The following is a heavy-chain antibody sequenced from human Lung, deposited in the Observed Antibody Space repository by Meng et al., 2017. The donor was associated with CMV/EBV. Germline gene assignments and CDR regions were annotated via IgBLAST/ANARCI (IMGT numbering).Heavy chain of an antibody. Sequence: QVRLQAPGPGLAKPSVTLSTTCAGAGGSISSRNWWSWVRQPPGKGLEWIGEIYHSGSTNYNPSLKSRVTISVDKSKNQFSLKLSSVTAADTAVYYCASFPPPGKQWLVTDYWGQGTLVTVSS. D-gene: IGHD6-19*01. V-gene: IGHV4-4*02. CDR2: IYHSGST. CDR1: GGSISSRNW. J-gene: IGHJ4*02. CDR3: ASFPPPGKQWLVTDY.